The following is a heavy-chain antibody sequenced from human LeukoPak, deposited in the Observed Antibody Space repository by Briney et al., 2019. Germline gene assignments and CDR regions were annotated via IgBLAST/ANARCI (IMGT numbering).Heavy chain of an antibody. J-gene: IGHJ4*02. D-gene: IGHD3-22*01. CDR1: GGSISSYY. Sequence: SETLSLTCTVSGGSISSYYWSWIRQPPGKGLEWIGYIYDSGSTYYNPSLKSRVTISVDTSKNQFSLKLSSVTAADTAVYYCATQYYYDSSGYYLDYWGQGTLVTVSS. CDR3: ATQYYYDSSGYYLDY. CDR2: IYDSGST. V-gene: IGHV4-59*12.